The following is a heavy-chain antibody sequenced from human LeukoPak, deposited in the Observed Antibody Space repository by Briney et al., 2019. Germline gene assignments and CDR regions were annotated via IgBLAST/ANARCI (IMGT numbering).Heavy chain of an antibody. V-gene: IGHV3-64*01. CDR2: INSNGGST. CDR1: GFTFSSYA. J-gene: IGHJ4*02. CDR3: ARRKWELLGFADY. Sequence: GGSLRLSCAASGFTFSSYAMHWVRQAPGKGLEYVSTINSNGGSTYYANSVKGRFTISRDNSKNTLYLQMGSLRAEDMAVYHCARRKWELLGFADYWGQGTLVTVSS. D-gene: IGHD1-26*01.